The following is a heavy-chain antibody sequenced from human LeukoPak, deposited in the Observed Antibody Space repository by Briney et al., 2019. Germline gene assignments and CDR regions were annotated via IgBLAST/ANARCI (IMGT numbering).Heavy chain of an antibody. CDR1: GGSFSNFG. V-gene: IGHV1-69*01. J-gene: IGHJ3*01. Sequence: ASVKVSCTASGGSFSNFGISWVRQAPGHRLEWMGAVIPFFATTENAKRFQGRVTITFHASTSTAYMELSSLRSEDTAVYYCEKERNAYSYDSSGYFHDAIDVWGQGTMVTVSA. D-gene: IGHD3-22*01. CDR2: VIPFFATT. CDR3: EKERNAYSYDSSGYFHDAIDV.